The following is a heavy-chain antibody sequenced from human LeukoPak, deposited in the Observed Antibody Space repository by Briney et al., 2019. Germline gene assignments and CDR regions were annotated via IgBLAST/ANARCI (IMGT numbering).Heavy chain of an antibody. CDR3: ARVGGGYDFGY. D-gene: IGHD5-12*01. J-gene: IGHJ4*02. Sequence: GGSLRLSCAASGFTVSSNYMSWVRQAPGKWLELVSFIYSGGSTYYADSGKGRFTVSRDNSKNTLYLQMNSLRAEETAVYYCARVGGGYDFGYWGQGTLVTVSS. V-gene: IGHV3-53*01. CDR1: GFTVSSNY. CDR2: IYSGGST.